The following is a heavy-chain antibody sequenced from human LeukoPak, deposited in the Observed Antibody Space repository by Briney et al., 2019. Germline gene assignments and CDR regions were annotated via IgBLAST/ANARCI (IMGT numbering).Heavy chain of an antibody. CDR3: ARHGSITMVRGRLRYYYMDV. J-gene: IGHJ6*03. V-gene: IGHV1-18*01. D-gene: IGHD3-10*01. CDR2: ISAYNGNT. CDR1: GYTFTSYG. Sequence: GASVKVSCKASGYTFTSYGISWVRQAPGQGLEWMGWISAYNGNTNYAQKFQGRVTMTRDMSTSTVYMELSSLRSDDTAVYYCARHGSITMVRGRLRYYYMDVWGKGTTVTISS.